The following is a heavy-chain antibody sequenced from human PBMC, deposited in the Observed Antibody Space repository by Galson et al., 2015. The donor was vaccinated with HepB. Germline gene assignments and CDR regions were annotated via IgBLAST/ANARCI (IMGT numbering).Heavy chain of an antibody. J-gene: IGHJ2*01. CDR3: TTVEDHSSGWYKTDWYFDL. D-gene: IGHD6-19*01. CDR2: IKSKTDGGTT. Sequence: SLRLSCAASGFTFSTYSMNWVRQAPGKGLEWVGRIKSKTDGGTTDYAAPVKGRFTISRDDSKNTLYLQMNSLKTEDTAVYYCTTVEDHSSGWYKTDWYFDLWGRGTLVTVSS. V-gene: IGHV3-15*07. CDR1: GFTFSTYS.